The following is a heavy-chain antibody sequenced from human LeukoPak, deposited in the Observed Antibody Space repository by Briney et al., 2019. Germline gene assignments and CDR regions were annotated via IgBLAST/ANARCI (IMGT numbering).Heavy chain of an antibody. CDR2: ISYDGSNK. D-gene: IGHD1-7*01. V-gene: IGHV3-30*18. CDR1: GFTFSDYA. J-gene: IGHJ4*02. Sequence: GRSLRLSCAVSGFTFSDYAMHWVRQAPGKGLEWVAIISYDGSNKYYADSVKGRFTISRDNSNNTLYLQMNSLRAEDTAVYYCAKNRVVFNWNYAYYFDYWGQGTLVTVSS. CDR3: AKNRVVFNWNYAYYFDY.